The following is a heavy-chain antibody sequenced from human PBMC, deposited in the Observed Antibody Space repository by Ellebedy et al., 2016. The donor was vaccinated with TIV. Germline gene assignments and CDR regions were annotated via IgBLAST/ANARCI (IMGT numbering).Heavy chain of an antibody. CDR3: ARSGDSGLGFFYGMDV. CDR2: INPHSGAT. Sequence: AASVKVSCKASEYTFPAYYIHWVRQAPGQGLEWMGWINPHSGATNYAQKFSGRFTMTREMSISTAYMQLSRLTSGDTAVYYCARSGDSGLGFFYGMDVWGQGTTVTVSS. J-gene: IGHJ6*02. CDR1: EYTFPAYY. V-gene: IGHV1-2*02. D-gene: IGHD5-12*01.